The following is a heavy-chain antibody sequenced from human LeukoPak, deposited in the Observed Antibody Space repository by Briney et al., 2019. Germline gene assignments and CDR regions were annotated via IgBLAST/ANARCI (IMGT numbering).Heavy chain of an antibody. CDR2: ISPYNGNT. D-gene: IGHD2-8*02. J-gene: IGHJ2*01. Sequence: ASVKVSCKASGYTFTSYGISWVRQAPGQGFEWMGWISPYNGNTKYDQKVQGRVTMTTDTSTSTAYLELRSLRSDDTAMYYCSREGEGEDGTGHHNWYFDLWGRGTLVTVSS. V-gene: IGHV1-18*01. CDR3: SREGEGEDGTGHHNWYFDL. CDR1: GYTFTSYG.